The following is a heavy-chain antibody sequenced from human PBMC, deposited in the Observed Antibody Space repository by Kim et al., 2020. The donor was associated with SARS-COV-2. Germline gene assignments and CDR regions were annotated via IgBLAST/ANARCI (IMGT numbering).Heavy chain of an antibody. CDR3: AREGQSSGRAGCFYV. Sequence: GGSLRLSCVISRGANHMHWMRQAPGKRLEWLAAISANGVSHYYSDYVEWRMTSSSDNPDDIMFLQFVSLRTEETAVYYFAREGQSSGRAGCFYVCGQGT. D-gene: IGHD3-22*01. J-gene: IGHJ3*01. CDR2: ISANGVSH. CDR1: RGANH. V-gene: IGHV3-30*04.